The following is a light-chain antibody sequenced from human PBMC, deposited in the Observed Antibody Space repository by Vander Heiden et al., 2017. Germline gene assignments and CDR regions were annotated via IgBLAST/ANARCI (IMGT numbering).Light chain of an antibody. CDR1: SSNIGNNY. V-gene: IGLV1-51*01. Sequence: QSVLTQPPSASEAPGQKVTISFSGSSSNIGNNYVAWYQHLPGTAPKLLIYDNNNRPSGIPDRFSGSKSATSATLDITGLQTGDEADYYCGTWDSSLSAVVFGGGTKLTVL. CDR2: DNN. J-gene: IGLJ2*01. CDR3: GTWDSSLSAVV.